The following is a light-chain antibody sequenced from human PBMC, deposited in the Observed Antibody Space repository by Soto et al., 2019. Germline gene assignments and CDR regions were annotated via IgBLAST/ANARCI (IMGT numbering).Light chain of an antibody. CDR3: CSYVGSSTWV. V-gene: IGLV2-23*02. Sequence: QSALTQPASVSGSPGQSITISCTGTSSDVGSYNLVSWYQQHPGKAPKLMIYEVSKRPSGVSNRFSGSKSGNTASLTISGLHAEDEADYYCCSYVGSSTWVFGTGTQLTVL. CDR1: SSDVGSYNL. J-gene: IGLJ1*01. CDR2: EVS.